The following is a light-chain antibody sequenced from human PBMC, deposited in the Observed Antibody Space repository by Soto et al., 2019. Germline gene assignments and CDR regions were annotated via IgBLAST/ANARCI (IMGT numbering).Light chain of an antibody. V-gene: IGKV1-39*01. CDR1: QSISNY. CDR2: AAS. Sequence: DIQMTQSPSSLSASIGDRVTITCRASQSISNYLNWYQQKPGTAPKLLIYAASTLQSGVPSRFSGSGSGTDFTLTISRLEPEDFAAYYCQQYGNSLPLTFGGGTKVDTK. CDR3: QQYGNSLPLT. J-gene: IGKJ4*01.